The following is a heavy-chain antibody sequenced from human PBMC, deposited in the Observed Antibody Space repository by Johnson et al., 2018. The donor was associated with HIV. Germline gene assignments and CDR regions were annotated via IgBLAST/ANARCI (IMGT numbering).Heavy chain of an antibody. CDR3: TRQADI. CDR1: GFTFSGSA. CDR2: IRSKANSYAT. V-gene: IGHV3-73*01. J-gene: IGHJ3*02. Sequence: VQLVESGGGLVQPGGSLKLSCAASGFTFSGSAMHWVRQASGKGLEWVGRIRSKANSYATAYAASVKGRFTISRDDSKNTAYLQINSLKTEDTAVYYCTRQADIWGQGTMVTVSS.